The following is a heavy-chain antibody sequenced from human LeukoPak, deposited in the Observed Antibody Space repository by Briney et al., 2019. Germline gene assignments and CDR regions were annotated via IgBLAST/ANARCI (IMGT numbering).Heavy chain of an antibody. J-gene: IGHJ4*02. V-gene: IGHV1-46*01. CDR2: INPSGGST. D-gene: IGHD1-26*01. Sequence: ASVKVSCKASGYTFTSYYMHWVRQAPGQGLEWMGIINPSGGSTSYAQKFQGRVTMTRDTSTSTVYMELSSLRSEDTAVYYCARGLPVGAMRGKIFDYWGQGTLVTVSS. CDR3: ARGLPVGAMRGKIFDY. CDR1: GYTFTSYY.